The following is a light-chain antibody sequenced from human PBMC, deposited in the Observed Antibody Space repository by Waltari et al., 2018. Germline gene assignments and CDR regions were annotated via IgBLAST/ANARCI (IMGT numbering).Light chain of an antibody. V-gene: IGKV3-11*01. Sequence: DIVLPQSPAPLSLSPGERATPSCRASQTVRTSLAWYQQRPGQSPRLIIYDASNRATGVPVRVSGSGCGTDFTLTISSLEPEDFAVYYCQQRSGWPPMYTFGQGTKVEIK. CDR2: DAS. J-gene: IGKJ2*01. CDR1: QTVRTS. CDR3: QQRSGWPPMYT.